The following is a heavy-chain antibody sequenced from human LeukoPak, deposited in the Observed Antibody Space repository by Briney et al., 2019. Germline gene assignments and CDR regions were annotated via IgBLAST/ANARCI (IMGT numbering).Heavy chain of an antibody. CDR2: ISHSGST. CDR3: ARKGRSSGPFQH. V-gene: IGHV4-34*01. D-gene: IGHD6-19*01. CDR1: GGSFSGYY. J-gene: IGHJ1*01. Sequence: SETLSLTCVYGGSFSGYYWSWIRQPPGKGLERIGEISHSGSTNYNPSLKSRVTISVDTSKNQFSLNLNSVTAADTAVYYCARKGRSSGPFQHWGQGTLVTVSS.